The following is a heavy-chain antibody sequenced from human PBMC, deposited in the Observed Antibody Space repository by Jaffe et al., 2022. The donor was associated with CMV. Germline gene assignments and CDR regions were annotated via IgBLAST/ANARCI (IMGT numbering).Heavy chain of an antibody. CDR3: AWFGVGG. V-gene: IGHV3-15*01. J-gene: IGHJ4*02. Sequence: EVQLVESGGGLVKPGGSLRLSCAASGFTFSDAWINWVRQAPGKGLEWVGRIKPKAAGGTLEYAAPVQDRFTISRDDSENTLYLQMNSLKIEDTALYYCAWFGVGGWGQGTLVTVSS. CDR2: IKPKAAGGTL. CDR1: GFTFSDAW. D-gene: IGHD3-10*01.